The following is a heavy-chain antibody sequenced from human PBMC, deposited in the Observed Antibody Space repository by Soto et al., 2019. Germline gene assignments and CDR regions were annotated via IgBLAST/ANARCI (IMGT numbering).Heavy chain of an antibody. CDR2: ITDNGGST. J-gene: IGHJ4*02. V-gene: IGHV3-23*01. CDR3: SKERATMSVFDV. Sequence: PGGSLRLSCAPSGFTFSRDGMSWVRQAPGKGLEWVSLITDNGGSTSYADSVKGRFPISRDHTKNTLSLQMNSLRAEDTAVYCCSKERATMSVFDVWAQGVLVTVS. CDR1: GFTFSRDG. D-gene: IGHD3-10*02.